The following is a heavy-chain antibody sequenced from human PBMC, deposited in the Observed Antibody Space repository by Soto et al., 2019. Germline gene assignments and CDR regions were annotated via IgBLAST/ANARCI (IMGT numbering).Heavy chain of an antibody. V-gene: IGHV1-18*01. Sequence: GASVKVSCKASGYTFTSYGISCVRQAPGQGLEWMGWISAFNGKTNYPQKLQGRVTMTTDTSTSTAYMELRSLRAGDTAVYYCARDPRAAAGLDYWGQGTLVTVSS. D-gene: IGHD6-13*01. CDR2: ISAFNGKT. J-gene: IGHJ4*02. CDR3: ARDPRAAAGLDY. CDR1: GYTFTSYG.